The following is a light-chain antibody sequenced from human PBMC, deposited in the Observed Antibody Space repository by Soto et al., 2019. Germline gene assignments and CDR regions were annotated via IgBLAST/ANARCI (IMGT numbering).Light chain of an antibody. CDR3: SAWDDSLTGVI. J-gene: IGLJ2*01. V-gene: IGLV1-47*01. CDR1: SSNIGNNF. Sequence: QSVLTQPPSASETPGQRVTISCSGSSSNIGNNFIYWYQHLPGTAPKLLIYRNDQRPSGVPARFSGSKSGTSASLAISGLRSEDEADYYCSAWDDSLTGVIFGGGTKVTVL. CDR2: RND.